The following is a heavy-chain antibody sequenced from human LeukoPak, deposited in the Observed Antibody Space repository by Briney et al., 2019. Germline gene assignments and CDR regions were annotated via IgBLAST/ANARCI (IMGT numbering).Heavy chain of an antibody. D-gene: IGHD6-13*01. CDR1: GGSISSSSYY. CDR2: IYYSGST. J-gene: IGHJ4*02. V-gene: IGHV4-39*02. CDR3: AREPGIAAADHFDY. Sequence: PSETLSLTCTVSGGSISSSSYYWGWLRQPPGKGLEWIGSIYYSGSTYYNPSLKSRVTISVDTSKNQFSLKLSSVTAADTAVYYCAREPGIAAADHFDYWGQGTLVTVSS.